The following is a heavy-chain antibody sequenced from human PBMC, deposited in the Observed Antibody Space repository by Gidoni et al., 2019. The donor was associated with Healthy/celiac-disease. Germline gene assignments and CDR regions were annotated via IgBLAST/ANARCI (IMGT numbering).Heavy chain of an antibody. Sequence: QVQLVQSGAEVKKPGSSVKVSCKASGGTFSSYAISWVRQAPGQGLEWMGRIIPILVIANYAQKFQGRVTITADKSTSTAYMELSSLRSEDTAVYYCATVINSGIYKGIFDYWGQGTLVTVSS. V-gene: IGHV1-69*09. CDR3: ATVINSGIYKGIFDY. CDR1: GGTFSSYA. D-gene: IGHD1-26*01. J-gene: IGHJ4*02. CDR2: IIPILVIA.